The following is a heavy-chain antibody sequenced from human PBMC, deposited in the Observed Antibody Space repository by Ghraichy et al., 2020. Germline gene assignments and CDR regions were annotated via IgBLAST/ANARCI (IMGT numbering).Heavy chain of an antibody. Sequence: ASVKVSCKASGYTFTGYFMQWLRQAPGQGLEWMGWINPNSGGTNYAQAFQGRVTMTRDTSITTAFLELTTLTSDDTAVYDCAGSMGGANDAFDTWGQGTMVTVSS. J-gene: IGHJ3*02. V-gene: IGHV1-2*02. D-gene: IGHD3-16*01. CDR1: GYTFTGYF. CDR3: AGSMGGANDAFDT. CDR2: INPNSGGT.